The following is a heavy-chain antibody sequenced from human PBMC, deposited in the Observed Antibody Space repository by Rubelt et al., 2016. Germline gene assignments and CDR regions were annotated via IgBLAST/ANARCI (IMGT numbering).Heavy chain of an antibody. CDR2: IYTSGST. CDR3: ARDEGIFSSQGIYYFDY. CDR1: GGSISSYY. V-gene: IGHV4-4*07. D-gene: IGHD2/OR15-2a*01. J-gene: IGHJ4*02. Sequence: QVQLQESGPGLVKPSETLSLTCTVSGGSISSYYWSWIRQPAGKGLEWIGRIYTSGSTNYNPSLKSRDTISVDTSKNQLPLGVGCVPVADWAGYYCARDEGIFSSQGIYYFDYWAREPWSPSPQ.